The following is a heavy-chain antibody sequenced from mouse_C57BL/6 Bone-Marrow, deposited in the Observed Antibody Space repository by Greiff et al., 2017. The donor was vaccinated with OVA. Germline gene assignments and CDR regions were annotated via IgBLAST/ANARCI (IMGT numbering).Heavy chain of an antibody. CDR3: ARGLTGDYFDY. CDR1: GYSITSGYY. J-gene: IGHJ2*01. V-gene: IGHV3-6*01. D-gene: IGHD4-1*01. Sequence: EVKLLESGPGLVKPSQSLSLTCSVTGYSITSGYYWNWIRQFPGNKLEWMGYISYDGSNNYNPSLKNRISITRDTSKNQFFLKLNSVTTEETATDYCARGLTGDYFDYWGQGTTLTVSS. CDR2: ISYDGSN.